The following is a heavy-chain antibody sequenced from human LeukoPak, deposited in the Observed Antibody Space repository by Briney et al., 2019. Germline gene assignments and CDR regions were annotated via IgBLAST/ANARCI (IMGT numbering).Heavy chain of an antibody. V-gene: IGHV1-18*01. J-gene: IGHJ3*02. CDR1: DYTFSSYG. Sequence: ASVKVSCKASDYTFSSYGISWVRQAPGQGLEWMGWISGYNGNTKYAQNLQGRVTMTTDTSTTTAYMELRSLRSDDTAVYYCARGRYYGSGGYDEAFDIWGQGTAVTVSS. D-gene: IGHD3-22*01. CDR3: ARGRYYGSGGYDEAFDI. CDR2: ISGYNGNT.